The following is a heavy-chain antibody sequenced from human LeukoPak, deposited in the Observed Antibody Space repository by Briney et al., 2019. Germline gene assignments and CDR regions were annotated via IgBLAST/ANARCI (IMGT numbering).Heavy chain of an antibody. V-gene: IGHV4-59*01. CDR3: ARGHSHYDYGMDV. Sequence: PSETLSLTCTVSGGSISSYYWSWIRQPPGKGLEWIGYIYYSGTTNYNPSLKSRVTISVDTSKNQFSLKLSSVTAADTAVYYCARGHSHYDYGMDVWGQGTTVTVSS. D-gene: IGHD6-13*01. CDR2: IYYSGTT. CDR1: GGSISSYY. J-gene: IGHJ6*02.